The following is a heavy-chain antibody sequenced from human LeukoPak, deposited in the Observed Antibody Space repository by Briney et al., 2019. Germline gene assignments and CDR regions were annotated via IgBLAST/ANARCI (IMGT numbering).Heavy chain of an antibody. V-gene: IGHV3-21*01. CDR3: ARVRLAGGHMDV. CDR2: ISGSSSYR. Sequence: TGGSLRLSCAASGFTVSSNYMSWVRQAPGKGLEWVSFISGSSSYRHYADSVTGRFTISRNNANNSLYLQINSLRAEDTAVYYCARVRLAGGHMDVWGKGTMVTVSS. CDR1: GFTVSSNY. D-gene: IGHD3-10*01. J-gene: IGHJ6*03.